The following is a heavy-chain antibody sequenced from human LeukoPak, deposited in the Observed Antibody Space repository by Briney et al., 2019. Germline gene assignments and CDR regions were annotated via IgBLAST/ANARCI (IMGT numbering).Heavy chain of an antibody. V-gene: IGHV3-74*03. J-gene: IGHJ4*02. Sequence: GGSLRLSCTVSGFTITNNWMYWVRQAPGRGLVWVSRIKMDERSAVYADSVKGRFIISRDNAKNTVYLQMDSLRADDTAVYYCATVFKGSSLQDYWGQGTLVTVSS. CDR3: ATVFKGSSLQDY. CDR2: IKMDERSA. CDR1: GFTITNNW. D-gene: IGHD3-10*01.